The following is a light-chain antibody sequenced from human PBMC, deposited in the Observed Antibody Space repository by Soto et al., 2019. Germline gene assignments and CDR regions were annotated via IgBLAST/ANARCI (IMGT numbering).Light chain of an antibody. Sequence: EIVMTHSPATLSVSPGERATLSCRASQSVSSNLAWYQQKPGQAPRLLIYGASNRATGIPARLSGSGSGTEFTLTISSLQSEGFAVYYCQQYNNWPPLTFGGGNKVEIK. CDR2: GAS. CDR3: QQYNNWPPLT. CDR1: QSVSSN. J-gene: IGKJ4*01. V-gene: IGKV3-15*01.